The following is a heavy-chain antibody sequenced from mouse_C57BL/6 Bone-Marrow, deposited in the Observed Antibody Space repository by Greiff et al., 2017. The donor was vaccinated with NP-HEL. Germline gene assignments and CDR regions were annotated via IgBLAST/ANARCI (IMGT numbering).Heavy chain of an antibody. CDR2: IDPENGDT. J-gene: IGHJ2*01. D-gene: IGHD1-1*01. CDR1: GFNIKDDY. V-gene: IGHV14-4*01. Sequence: EVQLVESGAELVRPGASVKLSCTASGFNIKDDYMHWVKLRPEQGLEWIGWIDPENGDTEYASKFQGKATITADTSSNTAYLQLSSLTSEDTAVYYCTIITTVVAPFDYWGQGTTLTVSS. CDR3: TIITTVVAPFDY.